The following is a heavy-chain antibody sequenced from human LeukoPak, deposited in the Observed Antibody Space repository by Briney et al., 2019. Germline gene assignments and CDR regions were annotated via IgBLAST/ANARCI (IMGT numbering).Heavy chain of an antibody. V-gene: IGHV1-18*01. CDR2: ISAYNGNT. J-gene: IGHJ4*02. D-gene: IGHD6-13*01. Sequence: GASVKVSCKASGYIFTSYGISWVRQAPGQGLEWMGWISAYNGNTNYAQKLQGRVTMTTDTSTSTAYMELRSLRSDDTAVYYCARGQSSSWSSSMGYWGQGTLVTVSS. CDR1: GYIFTSYG. CDR3: ARGQSSSWSSSMGY.